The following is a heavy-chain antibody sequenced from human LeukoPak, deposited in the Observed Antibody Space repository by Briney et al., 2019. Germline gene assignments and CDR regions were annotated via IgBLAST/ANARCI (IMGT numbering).Heavy chain of an antibody. CDR3: ARERWWGNDAFDI. CDR2: IYTSGST. D-gene: IGHD2-15*01. V-gene: IGHV4-61*02. CDR1: GGSISSGSYY. J-gene: IGHJ3*02. Sequence: SETLSLTCTVSGGSISSGSYYWSWIRQPAGKGLEWIGRIYTSGSTNYNPSLKSRVTISVATSKNLFPLKLSSETAADTAVYYCARERWWGNDAFDIWGQGTMVTVSS.